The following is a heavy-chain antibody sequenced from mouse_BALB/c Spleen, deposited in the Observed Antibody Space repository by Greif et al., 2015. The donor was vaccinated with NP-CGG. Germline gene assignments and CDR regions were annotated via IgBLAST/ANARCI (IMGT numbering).Heavy chain of an antibody. CDR1: GFNIKDYY. CDR3: NANDYDRGFAY. V-gene: IGHV14-4*02. CDR2: IDPENGDT. J-gene: IGHJ3*01. D-gene: IGHD2-4*01. Sequence: EVQLQQSGAELVRSGASVKLSCTASGFNIKDYYMHWVKQRPEQGLEWIGWIDPENGDTEYAPKFQGKATMTADTSSNTAYLQLSSLTSEDTAVYYCNANDYDRGFAYWGQGTLVTVSA.